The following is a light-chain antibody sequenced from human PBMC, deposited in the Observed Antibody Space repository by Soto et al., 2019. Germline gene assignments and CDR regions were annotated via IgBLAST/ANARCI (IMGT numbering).Light chain of an antibody. CDR3: AAWDDRGSGLVV. Sequence: QSVLTQPPSASGTPGQRVTISCSGSSSNIGSNYVYWYQQIPGTAPKLLIYSNNQRPAGVPDRFSGSKSGTSASLAISGLRSEDEADYYCAAWDDRGSGLVVFGGGTKLTVL. CDR2: SNN. CDR1: SSNIGSNY. J-gene: IGLJ2*01. V-gene: IGLV1-47*02.